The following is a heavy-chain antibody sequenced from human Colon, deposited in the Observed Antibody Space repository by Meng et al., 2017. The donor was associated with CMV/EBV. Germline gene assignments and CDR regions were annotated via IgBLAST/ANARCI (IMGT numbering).Heavy chain of an antibody. Sequence: GESLKISCAASGFTFSDYYMTWVRQAPGKGLEWVSGISGSGSSTYYADSVKGRHTISRDNSKNTLYLQMNSLGAEDTGAYYCAKDTAYYYGSGSRAYGMDVWGHGTTVTVSS. CDR2: ISGSGSST. CDR3: AKDTAYYYGSGSRAYGMDV. V-gene: IGHV3-23*01. J-gene: IGHJ6*02. CDR1: GFTFSDYY. D-gene: IGHD3-10*01.